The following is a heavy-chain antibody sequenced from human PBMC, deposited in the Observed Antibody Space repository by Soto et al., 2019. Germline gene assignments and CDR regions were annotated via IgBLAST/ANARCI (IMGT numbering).Heavy chain of an antibody. Sequence: PSETLSLTCTVSGGSISSGGYYWSWIRQHPGKGLEWIGYIYYSGSTYYNPSLKSRVTISVDTSKNQFSLKLSSVTAADTAVYYCAKIGAFYPALDPWGPGTLVTVSS. V-gene: IGHV4-31*03. CDR3: AKIGAFYPALDP. CDR2: IYYSGST. J-gene: IGHJ5*02. CDR1: GGSISSGGYY. D-gene: IGHD3-3*02.